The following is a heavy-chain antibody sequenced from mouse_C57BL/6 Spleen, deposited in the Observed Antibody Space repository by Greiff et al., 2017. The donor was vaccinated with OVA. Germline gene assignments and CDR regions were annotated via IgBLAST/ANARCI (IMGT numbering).Heavy chain of an antibody. J-gene: IGHJ1*03. D-gene: IGHD1-1*01. CDR1: GFNIKDYY. CDR3: VGYYGSSYSYFDV. CDR2: IDPEDGET. Sequence: VQLQQSGAELVKPGASVKLSCTASGFNIKDYYMHWVKQRTEQGLEWIGRIDPEDGETKYAPKFQGKATITADTSANTAYLQLSSLTSEDTAVYYCVGYYGSSYSYFDVWGKGTTVTVSS. V-gene: IGHV14-2*01.